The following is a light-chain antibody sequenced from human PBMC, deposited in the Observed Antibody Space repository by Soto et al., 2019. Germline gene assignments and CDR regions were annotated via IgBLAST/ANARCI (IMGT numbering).Light chain of an antibody. Sequence: QSVLTQPASVSGSPGQSITISCTGTSSDIGTYNYVSWYQHHPGKAPKLLIYEVSNRPSGVSNRFSGSKSGNPASLTISGLQAEDEADYYCSSYTSSDTLGVFGGGTKLTVL. J-gene: IGLJ3*02. V-gene: IGLV2-14*01. CDR3: SSYTSSDTLGV. CDR1: SSDIGTYNY. CDR2: EVS.